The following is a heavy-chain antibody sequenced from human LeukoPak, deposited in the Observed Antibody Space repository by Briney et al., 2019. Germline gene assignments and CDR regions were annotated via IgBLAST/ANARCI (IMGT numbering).Heavy chain of an antibody. CDR2: INKDGSVI. J-gene: IGHJ4*02. Sequence: PGGSLRLSCAASGFTFSSSGIHWVRQAPGKGLVWVSRINKDGSVIDYAESVKGRFSISRDNAKNTLYLLMNSLRVEDTAIYYCVKVRGRARVGYFDYWGQGTLVTVSS. D-gene: IGHD1-26*01. V-gene: IGHV3-74*01. CDR1: GFTFSSSG. CDR3: VKVRGRARVGYFDY.